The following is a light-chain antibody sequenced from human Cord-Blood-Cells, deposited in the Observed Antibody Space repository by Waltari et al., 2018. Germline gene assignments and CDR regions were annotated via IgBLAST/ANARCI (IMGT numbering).Light chain of an antibody. CDR3: AAWDDSLSGRV. J-gene: IGLJ3*02. Sequence: QSVMTQPPSASVTPGQRVTISCSACSSKLGRTYVYWYPQLPGTAPKLLIYRNNRRPSGGPDRFSGSKSGTSASLAISGLRSEDEADYYCAAWDDSLSGRVFGGGTKLTVL. V-gene: IGLV1-47*01. CDR1: SSKLGRTY. CDR2: RNN.